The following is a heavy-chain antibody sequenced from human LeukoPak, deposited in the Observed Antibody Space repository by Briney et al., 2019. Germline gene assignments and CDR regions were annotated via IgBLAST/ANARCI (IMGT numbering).Heavy chain of an antibody. V-gene: IGHV4-59*01. J-gene: IGHJ3*02. CDR1: GGSISSYY. D-gene: IGHD5-24*01. CDR3: AREGRDGCNSQGAFDI. CDR2: IYDSGST. Sequence: PSETLSLTCTVSGGSISSYYWSWIRQPPGKGLEWIGYIYDSGSTNYNPSLKSRVTISVDTSKNQFSLKLSSVTAADTAVYYCAREGRDGCNSQGAFDIWGQGTMVTVSS.